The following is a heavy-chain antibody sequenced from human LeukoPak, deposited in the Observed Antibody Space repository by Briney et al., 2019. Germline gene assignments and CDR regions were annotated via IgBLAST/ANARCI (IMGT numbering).Heavy chain of an antibody. CDR3: ARVSYSSSWYGPFDY. D-gene: IGHD6-13*01. CDR1: GYTFTGYY. V-gene: IGHV1-2*02. Sequence: ASVKVSCKASGYTFTGYYMHWVRQAPGQGLEWMGWINPNSGGTNYAQKFQGRVTMTRDTSISTAYMELSRLRSDDTAVYYCARVSYSSSWYGPFDYWGQGTLVTVSS. J-gene: IGHJ4*02. CDR2: INPNSGGT.